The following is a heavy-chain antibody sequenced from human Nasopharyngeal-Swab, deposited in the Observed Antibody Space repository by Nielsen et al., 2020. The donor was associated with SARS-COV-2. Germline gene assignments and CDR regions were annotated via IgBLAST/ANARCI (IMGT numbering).Heavy chain of an antibody. Sequence: GESQKISCKGSGYSFTTFWITWVRQMPGKGLEWMGIIYPDDSDTRYSPSFQGQVTFSVDKSTSTAYLQWSSLKASDTAMYYCARLRGSAFYYYYLDVWGKGTTVTVSS. D-gene: IGHD2-15*01. CDR1: GYSFTTFW. J-gene: IGHJ6*03. CDR3: ARLRGSAFYYYYLDV. CDR2: IYPDDSDT. V-gene: IGHV5-51*01.